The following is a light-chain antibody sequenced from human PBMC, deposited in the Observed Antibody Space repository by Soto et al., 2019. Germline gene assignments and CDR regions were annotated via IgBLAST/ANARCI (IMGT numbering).Light chain of an antibody. CDR1: QSVLFSSNNKNY. CDR3: HQYLSTPDT. Sequence: DIVMTQSPDSLAVSLGERATINCKSSQSVLFSSNNKNYLAWYQQKPGQPPKLLIYWASTRDSGVPDRFSGSGSGTDFSLTISSLQAEDLAVYYCHQYLSTPDTFGQGTKLEIK. CDR2: WAS. V-gene: IGKV4-1*01. J-gene: IGKJ2*01.